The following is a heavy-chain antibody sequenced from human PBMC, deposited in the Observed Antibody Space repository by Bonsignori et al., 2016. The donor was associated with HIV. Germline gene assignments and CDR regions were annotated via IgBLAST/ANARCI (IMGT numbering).Heavy chain of an antibody. J-gene: IGHJ3*01. D-gene: IGHD3-22*01. Sequence: VRQMPGKGLEWMGIIHPRDSDTRYSPSFQGQVTISVDKSITTAYLQWSSLEASDTAMYYCARGGMIVNDGLDLWGQGTVVTVSS. CDR3: ARGGMIVNDGLDL. CDR2: IHPRDSDT. V-gene: IGHV5-51*01.